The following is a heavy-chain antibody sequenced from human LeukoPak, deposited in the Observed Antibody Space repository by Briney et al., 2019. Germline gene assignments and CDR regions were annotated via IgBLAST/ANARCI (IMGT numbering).Heavy chain of an antibody. Sequence: GASVKVSCKVSGYTLTELSMHWVRQAPGKGLEWMGGFDPEDGETIYAQKFQGRVTMTEDTSTDTAYMELSSLRSEDTAVYYCATVEGIAVAGFRFDYWGQGTLVTVSS. J-gene: IGHJ4*02. V-gene: IGHV1-24*01. CDR2: FDPEDGET. CDR1: GYTLTELS. D-gene: IGHD6-19*01. CDR3: ATVEGIAVAGFRFDY.